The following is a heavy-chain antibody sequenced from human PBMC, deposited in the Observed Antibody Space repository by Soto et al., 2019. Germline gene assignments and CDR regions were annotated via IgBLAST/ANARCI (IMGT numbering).Heavy chain of an antibody. Sequence: VGSLRLSCVSSVITFGSRAMSWVRHSPGEWLEWVSTITDTGGDTKYADSVRGRFTMSRDNSKKTLYLQMNSLRVEDSALYYCARGSTDSYPGSRIFEFLGRGTLVSVSS. CDR2: ITDTGGDT. CDR3: ARGSTDSYPGSRIFEF. V-gene: IGHV3-23*01. CDR1: VITFGSRA. D-gene: IGHD3-10*01. J-gene: IGHJ4*02.